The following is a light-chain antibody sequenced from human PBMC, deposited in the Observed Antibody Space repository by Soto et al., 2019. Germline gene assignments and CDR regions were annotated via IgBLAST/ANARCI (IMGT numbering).Light chain of an antibody. J-gene: IGLJ2*01. Sequence: QSVLTQPPSASGTPGQRVTISCSGGSSNIGSHTVNWYQHLPGTAPKLLFYSNNQRPSGVPDRFSGSVSGTSASLAISGLQSEDEADYYCAAWHDSLNGPVFGGGTKLTVL. CDR2: SNN. CDR3: AAWHDSLNGPV. V-gene: IGLV1-44*01. CDR1: SSNIGSHT.